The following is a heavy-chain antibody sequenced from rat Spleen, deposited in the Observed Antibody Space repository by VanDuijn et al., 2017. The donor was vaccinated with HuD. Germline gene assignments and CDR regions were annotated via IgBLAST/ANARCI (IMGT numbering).Heavy chain of an antibody. J-gene: IGHJ2*01. CDR1: GFTFSNYY. CDR2: ISTGGDNT. Sequence: EVQLVESGGGLVQPGRSLKLSCAASGFTFSNYYMAWVRQAPTKGLEWVAYISTGGDNTYYRDSVKGRFTISRDNAQSTLYLQLDSLRSEDTATDSFTADTFYDGTYYPGGFDYWGQGVMVTVSS. V-gene: IGHV5-27*01. D-gene: IGHD1-12*02. CDR3: TADTFYDGTYYPGGFDY.